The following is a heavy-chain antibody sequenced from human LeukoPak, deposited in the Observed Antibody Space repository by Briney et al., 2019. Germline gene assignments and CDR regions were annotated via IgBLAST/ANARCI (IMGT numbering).Heavy chain of an antibody. V-gene: IGHV3-21*01. D-gene: IGHD6-19*01. CDR3: ARGGSGSYIDY. J-gene: IGHJ4*02. CDR2: ISSSSSYK. CDR1: GFTFTSYS. Sequence: PGGSLRLSCAVSGFTFTSYSMNWVPQAPGKGLEWVSSISSSSSYKYYADSVKGRFTLSRDNAKNSLYLQMNSLRAEDTALYYFARGGSGSYIDYWGQGTLVTVSS.